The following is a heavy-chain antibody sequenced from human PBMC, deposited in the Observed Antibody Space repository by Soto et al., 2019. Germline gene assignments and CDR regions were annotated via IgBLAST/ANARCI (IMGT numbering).Heavy chain of an antibody. CDR3: AGGVLY. Sequence: QVQLLESGPGLVKPTQTLSLTCTVSGVSISIGGYYWSWIRQHPGKGLEWIGYIYYSGVTYYSPSLKSRVTISIDTSKNQFSLKLSSVTAADTAVYYCAGGVLYWGQGTLVTVSS. CDR2: IYYSGVT. J-gene: IGHJ4*02. CDR1: GVSISIGGYY. V-gene: IGHV4-31*03.